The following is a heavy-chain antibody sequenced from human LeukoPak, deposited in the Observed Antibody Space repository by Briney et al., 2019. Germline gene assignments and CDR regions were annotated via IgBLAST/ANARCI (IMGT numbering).Heavy chain of an antibody. D-gene: IGHD5-18*01. CDR2: ISSSSSYI. CDR3: ARAITNYGYIFDC. J-gene: IGHJ4*02. Sequence: GGSLRLSCAGSGFSFSRYSMNWVRQAPGKGLEWVSSISSSSSYIYYADSVKGRFTISRDNAKNSLYLQMNSLRAEDTAVYYCARAITNYGYIFDCWGQGTLVTVSS. CDR1: GFSFSRYS. V-gene: IGHV3-21*01.